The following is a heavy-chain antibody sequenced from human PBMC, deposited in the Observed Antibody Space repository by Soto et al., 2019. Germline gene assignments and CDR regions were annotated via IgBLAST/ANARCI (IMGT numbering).Heavy chain of an antibody. CDR3: ARDGREQWELLFWFDP. CDR1: GYTFTGYY. J-gene: IGHJ5*02. Sequence: ASVKVSCKASGYTFTGYYMHWVRQAPGQGLEWMGWINPNSGGTNYAQKFQGRVTMTRDASTSTAYMELSSLGSQDPAVYYCARDGREQWELLFWFDPWGQGTLVTVSS. V-gene: IGHV1-2*02. CDR2: INPNSGGT. D-gene: IGHD1-26*01.